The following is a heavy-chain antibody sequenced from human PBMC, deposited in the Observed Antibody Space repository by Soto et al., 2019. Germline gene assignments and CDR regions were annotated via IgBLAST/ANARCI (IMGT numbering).Heavy chain of an antibody. D-gene: IGHD2-15*01. V-gene: IGHV4-39*01. Sequence: PSETLSLTCTVSGGSISSSSYYWGWIRQPPGKGLEWIGSIYYSGSTYYNPSLKSRVTISVDTSKNQFSLKLSSVTAADTAVYYCASRYCSGGSCDSFDPWGQGTLVTVSS. CDR1: GGSISSSSYY. CDR2: IYYSGST. J-gene: IGHJ5*02. CDR3: ASRYCSGGSCDSFDP.